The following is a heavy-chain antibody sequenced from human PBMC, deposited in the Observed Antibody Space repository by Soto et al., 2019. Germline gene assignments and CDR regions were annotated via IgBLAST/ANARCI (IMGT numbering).Heavy chain of an antibody. D-gene: IGHD5-12*01. V-gene: IGHV3-23*01. CDR3: AKGAWLDY. CDR2: VRGRDGST. Sequence: EVQLLESGGGLVQPGASLRLFCAASGFTFTTFDMSWARQAPGKGLEWVSVVRGRDGSTSYADSLKGRFTISKDSSKNTLYLQMNSLRAEDTALYYCAKGAWLDYWGQGTLVTVSS. CDR1: GFTFTTFD. J-gene: IGHJ4*02.